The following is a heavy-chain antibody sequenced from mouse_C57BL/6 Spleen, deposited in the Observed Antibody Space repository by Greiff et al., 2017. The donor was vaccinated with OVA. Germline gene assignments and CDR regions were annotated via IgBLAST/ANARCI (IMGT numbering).Heavy chain of an antibody. CDR1: GYTFTSYW. Sequence: QVQLQQPGAELVKPGASVKLSCKASGYTFTSYWMQWVKQRPGQGLEWIGEIDPSDSYTNYNQKFKGKATLTVDTSSSTAYMQLSSLTSEDSAVYYCARRRLGYAMDYSGQGTSVTVSS. D-gene: IGHD1-2*01. CDR3: ARRRLGYAMDY. V-gene: IGHV1-50*01. J-gene: IGHJ4*01. CDR2: IDPSDSYT.